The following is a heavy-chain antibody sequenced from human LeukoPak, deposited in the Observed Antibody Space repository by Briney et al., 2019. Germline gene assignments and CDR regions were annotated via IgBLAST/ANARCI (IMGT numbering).Heavy chain of an antibody. D-gene: IGHD3-16*01. V-gene: IGHV4-34*01. CDR1: DGSFSFYF. Sequence: PSETLSLTCTVSDGSFSFYFWHWIRQPPGEGLDWIGEIDNRGSTQYKPSLRSRGIISIDTSGNHFSLKLTSVTAADTAVYFCARDSDSGFQWGQGMLVTVSS. CDR2: IDNRGST. J-gene: IGHJ4*02. CDR3: ARDSDSGFQ.